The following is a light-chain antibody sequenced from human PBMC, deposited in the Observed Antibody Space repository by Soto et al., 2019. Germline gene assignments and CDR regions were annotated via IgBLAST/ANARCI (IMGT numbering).Light chain of an antibody. CDR1: RDISNS. Sequence: DIQMTHSPSSVSASVGDRLTITFRASRDISNSLAWYQQTPGKAPKLLLRGASSLHRGVPSRFSGGGAGTEFTLTISSLQPEDFATYYCQQTSAFPRTFGQGTKVDI. J-gene: IGKJ2*01. CDR2: GAS. V-gene: IGKV1-12*01. CDR3: QQTSAFPRT.